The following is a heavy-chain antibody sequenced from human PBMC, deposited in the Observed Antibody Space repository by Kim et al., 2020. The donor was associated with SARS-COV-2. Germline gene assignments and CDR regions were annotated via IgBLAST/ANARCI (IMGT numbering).Heavy chain of an antibody. CDR3: ARAGTTSPATDNWFDP. V-gene: IGHV3-48*03. D-gene: IGHD1-7*01. Sequence: SVKGRFTTSRDNAKNSLYLQMNSLRAEDTAVYYCARAGTTSPATDNWFDPWGQGTLVTVSS. J-gene: IGHJ5*02.